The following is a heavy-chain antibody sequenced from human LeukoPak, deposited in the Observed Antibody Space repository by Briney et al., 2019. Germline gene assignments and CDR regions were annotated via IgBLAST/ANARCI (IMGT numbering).Heavy chain of an antibody. Sequence: GGSLRLSCAASGFTFSSYAMSWVRQAPGKGLEWVSAISGSGGSTYYADSVRGRFTISRDYSKNTLYLQMNSLRAEDTAVYYCAKDRIRSTSCSTFDYWGQGTLVTVSS. CDR3: AKDRIRSTSCSTFDY. V-gene: IGHV3-23*01. D-gene: IGHD2-2*02. CDR2: ISGSGGST. CDR1: GFTFSSYA. J-gene: IGHJ4*02.